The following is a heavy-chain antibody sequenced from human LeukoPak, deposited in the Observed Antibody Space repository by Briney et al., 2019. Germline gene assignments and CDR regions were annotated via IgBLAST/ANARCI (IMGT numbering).Heavy chain of an antibody. V-gene: IGHV3-66*01. CDR3: ARSRYGTTWSSSWEFDY. CDR1: GFTVSSNY. Sequence: GGSLRLSCAASGFTVSSNYMNWVRQAPGKGLEWVSVIYSGGSTYYADSVKGGFTISRDNSKNTLYLQMNSLRAEDTAVYYCARSRYGTTWSSSWEFDYWGQGTLVTVSS. CDR2: IYSGGST. J-gene: IGHJ4*02. D-gene: IGHD6-13*01.